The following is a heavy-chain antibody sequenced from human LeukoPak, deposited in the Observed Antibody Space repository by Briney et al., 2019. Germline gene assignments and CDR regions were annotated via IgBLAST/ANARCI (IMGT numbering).Heavy chain of an antibody. D-gene: IGHD3-10*01. J-gene: IGHJ1*01. V-gene: IGHV1-3*01. Sequence: ASVKVSCKASGYTFTSYAMHWVRQAPGQRLEWMGWINAGNGNTKYSQKFQGRVTITRDTSASTAYMELSSLRSEDTAVYYCARAPSGSYDKQGCFQHWGQGTLVTVSS. CDR2: INAGNGNT. CDR1: GYTFTSYA. CDR3: ARAPSGSYDKQGCFQH.